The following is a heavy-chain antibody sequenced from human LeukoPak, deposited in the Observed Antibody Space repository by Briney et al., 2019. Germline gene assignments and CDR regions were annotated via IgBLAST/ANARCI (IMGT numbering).Heavy chain of an antibody. D-gene: IGHD3-9*01. J-gene: IGHJ6*03. CDR3: ARADMTLLNYYYYYMDV. CDR2: IIPIFGTA. CDR1: GGTFSSYA. V-gene: IGHV1-69*13. Sequence: GASVKVSCKASGGTFSSYAISWVRQAPGQGLEWMGGIIPIFGTANYAQKFQGRVTITADESTSTAYMGLSSLRSEDTAVYYCARADMTLLNYYYYYMDVWGKGTTVTVSS.